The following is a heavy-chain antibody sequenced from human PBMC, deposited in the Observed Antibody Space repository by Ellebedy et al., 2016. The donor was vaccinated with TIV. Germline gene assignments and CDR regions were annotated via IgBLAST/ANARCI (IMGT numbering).Heavy chain of an antibody. CDR2: SKSKADGGAT. V-gene: IGHV3-15*01. CDR3: TKNLRWEDQKDY. CDR1: GFTFSSYS. D-gene: IGHD1-26*01. Sequence: PGGSLRLSCVASGFTFSSYSMDWVRQAPGKGLEWVGRSKSKADGGATDFAAPVRGRFTISRDDSKDTLYLQMNSLKTEDTAVYYCTKNLRWEDQKDYWGQGTLVTVSS. J-gene: IGHJ4*02.